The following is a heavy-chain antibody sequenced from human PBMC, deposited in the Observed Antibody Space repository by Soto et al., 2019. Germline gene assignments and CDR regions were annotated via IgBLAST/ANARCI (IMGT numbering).Heavy chain of an antibody. Sequence: GGSLRLSCAASGFTFSDYYMSWIRQAPGKGLEWVSYISSSGSTIYYADSVKGRFTISRDNAKNSLYLQMNSLRAEDTAVYYCARQANWGWEVHFDYWGQGTLVTVSS. J-gene: IGHJ4*02. D-gene: IGHD7-27*01. V-gene: IGHV3-11*01. CDR1: GFTFSDYY. CDR3: ARQANWGWEVHFDY. CDR2: ISSSGSTI.